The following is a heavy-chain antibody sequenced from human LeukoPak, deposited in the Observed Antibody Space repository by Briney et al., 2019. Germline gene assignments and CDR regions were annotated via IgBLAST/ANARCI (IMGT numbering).Heavy chain of an antibody. J-gene: IGHJ4*02. CDR1: GYTFINYG. V-gene: IGHV1-18*01. D-gene: IGHD4-11*01. CDR2: ISAYNVNT. Sequence: ASVKVSCKASGYTFINYGITWVRQAPGQGLEWMGWISAYNVNTSDAQKLQGRVTMTTDTSTTTAYMELRSLRSDDTAVYYCARVPVSGPGARFDYWGQGTLVTVSS. CDR3: ARVPVSGPGARFDY.